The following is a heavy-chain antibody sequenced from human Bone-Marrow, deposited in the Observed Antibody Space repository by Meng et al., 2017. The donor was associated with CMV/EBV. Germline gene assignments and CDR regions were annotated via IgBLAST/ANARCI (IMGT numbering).Heavy chain of an antibody. CDR2: IIPIFGTA. CDR1: GGTFSSYA. D-gene: IGHD2-2*01. Sequence: SVKVSCKASGGTFSSYAISWVRQAPGQGLEWMGGIIPIFGTANYAQKFQGRVTITTDESTSTAYVELSSLRSEDTAVYYCASDHCSSTSCLYYYYYGMDVWGQGTTVTVSS. V-gene: IGHV1-69*05. J-gene: IGHJ6*02. CDR3: ASDHCSSTSCLYYYYYGMDV.